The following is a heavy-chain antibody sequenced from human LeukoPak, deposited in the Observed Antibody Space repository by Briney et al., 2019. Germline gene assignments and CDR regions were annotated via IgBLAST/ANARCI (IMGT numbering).Heavy chain of an antibody. Sequence: GGSLRLSCAASGFTFGSYGMHWVRQAPGKGLEWVAVISYDGSNKYYADSVKGRFTISRDNSKNTLYLQMNSLRAEDTAVYYCAKDGGLYGERVYWGQGTLVTVSS. D-gene: IGHD3-16*01. CDR3: AKDGGLYGERVY. V-gene: IGHV3-30*18. CDR2: ISYDGSNK. CDR1: GFTFGSYG. J-gene: IGHJ4*02.